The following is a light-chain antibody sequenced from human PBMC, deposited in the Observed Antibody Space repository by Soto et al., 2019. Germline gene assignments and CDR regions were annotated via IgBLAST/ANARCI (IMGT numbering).Light chain of an antibody. CDR3: SSYTTSNTRQIV. CDR1: SSDVCGYNY. V-gene: IGLV2-14*03. Sequence: QSVLTQPASVSGSPRRSITISCTGTSSDVCGYNYVSWYQHHPGKAPKLMIYDVSNRPSGVSNRFSGSKSGNTASLTISGLQPEDEADYYCSSYTTSNTRQIVFGTGTKVTVL. CDR2: DVS. J-gene: IGLJ1*01.